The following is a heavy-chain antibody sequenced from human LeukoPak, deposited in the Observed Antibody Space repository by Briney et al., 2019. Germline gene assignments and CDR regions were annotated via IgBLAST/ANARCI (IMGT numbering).Heavy chain of an antibody. Sequence: PGGSLRLSCAASGFTFSSYWMSWVRQAPGKGLEWVANIKQDGSEKYYVDSVKGRFTISRDNAKTSLYLQMNSLRAEDTAVYYCARHHCSSTSCYSGNWFDPWGQGTLVTVSS. CDR2: IKQDGSEK. CDR3: ARHHCSSTSCYSGNWFDP. CDR1: GFTFSSYW. D-gene: IGHD2-2*02. J-gene: IGHJ5*02. V-gene: IGHV3-7*01.